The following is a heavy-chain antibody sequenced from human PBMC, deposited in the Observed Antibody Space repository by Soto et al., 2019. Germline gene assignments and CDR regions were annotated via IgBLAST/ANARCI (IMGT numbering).Heavy chain of an antibody. V-gene: IGHV1-18*01. Sequence: QVQLAQSANEVKKPGASVRVSSKAAGYTFIRYGIAWVRQAPGQGRAWMVWIGPYNDSTVYAPKGKGRVSMAADTSTRTVYMHLMGLKSDDTAVYYCARVGYYENSWRKSSHYGLDGWVQGTSVSVSS. CDR3: ARVGYYENSWRKSSHYGLDG. CDR2: IGPYNDST. J-gene: IGHJ6*02. D-gene: IGHD3-16*01. CDR1: GYTFIRYG.